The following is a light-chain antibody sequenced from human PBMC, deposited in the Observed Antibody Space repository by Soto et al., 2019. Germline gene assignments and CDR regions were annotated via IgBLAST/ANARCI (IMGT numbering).Light chain of an antibody. Sequence: EIVMTQSPDTLSVSPGETATLSYRASQSVGSNLAWYQQKPGQAPRLLISDASTRAAGLPARFSGSGSGTEFTLTISSLQSEDFAVYYCQQSNNWPKTFGQGTKVEIK. CDR2: DAS. V-gene: IGKV3-15*01. J-gene: IGKJ1*01. CDR1: QSVGSN. CDR3: QQSNNWPKT.